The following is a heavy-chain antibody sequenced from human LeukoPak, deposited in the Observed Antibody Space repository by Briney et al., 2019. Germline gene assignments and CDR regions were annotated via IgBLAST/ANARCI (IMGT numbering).Heavy chain of an antibody. CDR1: GFTLSTNA. CDR3: AKDVGKWESLHFSDY. J-gene: IGHJ4*02. CDR2: ISGSGAST. Sequence: GGSLRLSCLTSGFTLSTNAMSWVRQAPGKGLEWISGISGSGASTYYADSVKGRFTISRDDSRNTLYLQMNSLRGDDTAVYYCAKDVGKWESLHFSDYWGQGTLVTVSS. V-gene: IGHV3-23*01. D-gene: IGHD1-26*01.